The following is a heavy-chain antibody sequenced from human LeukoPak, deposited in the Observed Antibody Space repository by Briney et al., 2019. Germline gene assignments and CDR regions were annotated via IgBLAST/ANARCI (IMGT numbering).Heavy chain of an antibody. CDR1: GYTFTGYY. CDR2: INPNSGGT. D-gene: IGHD4-11*01. Sequence: ASVKVSCKASGYTFTGYYMHWVRQAPGQGLEWMGWINPNSGGTNYAQKFQGRVTMTKDTPISTAYMELSRLRSDDTAVYYCAREGVKGDYSEFDYWGQGTLVTVSS. V-gene: IGHV1-2*02. J-gene: IGHJ4*02. CDR3: AREGVKGDYSEFDY.